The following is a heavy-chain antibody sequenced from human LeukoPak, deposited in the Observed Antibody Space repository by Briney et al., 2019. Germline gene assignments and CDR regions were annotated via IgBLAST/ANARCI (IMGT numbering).Heavy chain of an antibody. V-gene: IGHV4-4*07. CDR1: GGSISPYF. Sequence: QPSETLSLTCTVSGGSISPYFWSWIRQPAGKGLEYLGRISSTGNTNYNPSLRSRVTMSVDTSKNQLSLNLRSVTAADTAVYYCARDRVHDSDYWGQGILVIVSS. J-gene: IGHJ4*02. CDR2: ISSTGNT. D-gene: IGHD2-21*02. CDR3: ARDRVHDSDY.